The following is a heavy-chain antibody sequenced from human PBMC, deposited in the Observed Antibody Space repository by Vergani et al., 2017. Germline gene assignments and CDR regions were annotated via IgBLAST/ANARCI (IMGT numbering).Heavy chain of an antibody. CDR2: TWYDGSNK. Sequence: QVQLVESGGGVVQPGRSLRLSCAASGFTFNQYGMHWVRQAPGKGLEWVAVTWYDGSNKYYGDSVKGRFNISRDNSKNTLYLQMNNLRVEDTAVYYCARWGNEKRLDSWGQGTLVTVSS. CDR3: ARWGNEKRLDS. V-gene: IGHV3-33*01. J-gene: IGHJ5*01. D-gene: IGHD1-1*01. CDR1: GFTFNQYG.